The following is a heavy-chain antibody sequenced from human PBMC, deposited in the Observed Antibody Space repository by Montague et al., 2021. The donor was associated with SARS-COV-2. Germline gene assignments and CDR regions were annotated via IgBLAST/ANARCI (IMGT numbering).Heavy chain of an antibody. Sequence: SETLSLTCTVSGGSISSYYWSWIRQPPGKGLERIGYIFHSGSINYNPSLKSRVTISVDMSKNQLSLKLSSVTAADSAVYYCARKDYNWNDWFDPWGQGTLVTVSS. D-gene: IGHD1-20*01. V-gene: IGHV4-59*13. J-gene: IGHJ5*02. CDR2: IFHSGSI. CDR1: GGSISSYY. CDR3: ARKDYNWNDWFDP.